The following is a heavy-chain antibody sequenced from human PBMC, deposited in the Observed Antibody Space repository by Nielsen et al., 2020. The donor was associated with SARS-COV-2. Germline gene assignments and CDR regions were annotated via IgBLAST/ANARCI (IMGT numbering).Heavy chain of an antibody. CDR3: VAPRKTVEVVKLGAFDI. CDR1: GGSISTGSHY. D-gene: IGHD2-15*01. CDR2: IFYRGNT. J-gene: IGHJ3*02. Sequence: SETLSLTCIVSGGSISTGSHYWSWIRQPPGKGLEWIGYIFYRGNTNYNPSLKSRVTISVDTSKNQFSLRLTSVTAADTAVYYCVAPRKTVEVVKLGAFDIWGQGTMVTVSS. V-gene: IGHV4-61*01.